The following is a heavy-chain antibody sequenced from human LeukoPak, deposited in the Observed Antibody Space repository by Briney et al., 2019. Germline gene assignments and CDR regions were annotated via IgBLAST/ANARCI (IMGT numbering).Heavy chain of an antibody. CDR1: GFTFSSYW. CDR3: ARGFMGATDFVAFDI. Sequence: GGSLRLSCAASGFTFSSYWMHWVRQARGKGLVWVSRINSDGSSTSYADSVKGRFTISRDNAKNTLYLQMSSLRAEDTAVYYCARGFMGATDFVAFDIWGQGTMVTVSS. CDR2: INSDGSST. D-gene: IGHD1-26*01. V-gene: IGHV3-74*01. J-gene: IGHJ3*02.